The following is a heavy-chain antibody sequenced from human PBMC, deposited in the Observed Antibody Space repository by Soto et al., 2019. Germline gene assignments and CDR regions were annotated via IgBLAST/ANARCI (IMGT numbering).Heavy chain of an antibody. Sequence: QVQLVQSGAEVKKPGASVKVSCKASGYTFTSYAMHWVRQAPGQRLEWMGWINAGNGNTKYSQKFQGRVTITRDTPASTAYMELSSLRYEDTAVYYCARDRAYYYDSSGYYLFDYWGQGTLVTVSS. J-gene: IGHJ4*02. CDR3: ARDRAYYYDSSGYYLFDY. D-gene: IGHD3-22*01. CDR2: INAGNGNT. CDR1: GYTFTSYA. V-gene: IGHV1-3*01.